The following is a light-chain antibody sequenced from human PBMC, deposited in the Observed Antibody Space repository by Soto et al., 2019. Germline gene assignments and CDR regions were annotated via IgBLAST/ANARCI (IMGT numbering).Light chain of an antibody. CDR1: QTVSNN. Sequence: EIVMTQSPATLSVSPGERATLSCRASQTVSNNLAWYQQKPGQAPRLLIYSTSTRATGIPARFSGSGSGTDFTLTISGLQSEAFAVYYCLQYSSWPRFGGGTKVEIK. CDR2: STS. CDR3: LQYSSWPR. V-gene: IGKV3-15*01. J-gene: IGKJ4*01.